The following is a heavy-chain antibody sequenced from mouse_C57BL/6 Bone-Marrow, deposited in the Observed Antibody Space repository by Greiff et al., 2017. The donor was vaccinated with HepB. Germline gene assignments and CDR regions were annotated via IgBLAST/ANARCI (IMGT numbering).Heavy chain of an antibody. V-gene: IGHV5-9*01. CDR3: ARDGYYPYYGDY. D-gene: IGHD2-3*01. J-gene: IGHJ2*01. Sequence: EVQLMESGGGLVKPGGSLKLSCAASGFTFSSYTMSWVRQTPERRLVWVATISGGSGNTYYPDSVKGRFTISRDNAKNTLYLQMSSLRSEDTALYDWARDGYYPYYGDYGCQGTTLTVSA. CDR2: ISGGSGNT. CDR1: GFTFSSYT.